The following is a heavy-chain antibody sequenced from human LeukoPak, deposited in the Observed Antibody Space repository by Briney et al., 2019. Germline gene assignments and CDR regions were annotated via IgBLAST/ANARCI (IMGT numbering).Heavy chain of an antibody. J-gene: IGHJ4*02. CDR1: GFAFSSYA. V-gene: IGHV3-23*01. CDR3: AKVETAAAATLRGFDY. D-gene: IGHD6-13*01. Sequence: GSLRLSCAASGFAFSSYAMSWVRQAPGKGLEWVSSIGGSGGSTYYADSVKGRFTISRDNSKNTLYLQMNSLRAEDTAVYYCAKVETAAAATLRGFDYWGQGTLVTVSS. CDR2: IGGSGGST.